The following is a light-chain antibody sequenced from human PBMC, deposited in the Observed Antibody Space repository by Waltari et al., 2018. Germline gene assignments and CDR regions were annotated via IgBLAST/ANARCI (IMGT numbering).Light chain of an antibody. CDR2: EDD. CDR1: NLGDEH. CDR3: QTWDRKALV. J-gene: IGLJ3*02. V-gene: IGLV3-1*01. Sequence: SYDLTQPTSVSVSPGQTGSISCSGDNLGDEHACWYQKKAGQSPILVIFEDDKRPSGVPERCSGSKAGNTATLTMSGAQSSDEADYYGQTWDRKALVCGGGTKLTVL.